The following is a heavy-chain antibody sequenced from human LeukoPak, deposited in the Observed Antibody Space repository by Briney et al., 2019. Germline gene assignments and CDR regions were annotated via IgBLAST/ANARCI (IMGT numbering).Heavy chain of an antibody. J-gene: IGHJ6*03. D-gene: IGHD2-2*01. CDR1: GGSISSYY. V-gene: IGHV4-59*01. CDR2: IYYSGST. Sequence: SETLSLTCTVSGGSISSYYWSWIRQPPGKGLEWIGYIYYSGSTNYNPSRKSRVTISVDTSKNQFSLKLSSVTAADTAVYYCARSSIVVVPAAYYYYYYYMDVWGKGTTVTVSS. CDR3: ARSSIVVVPAAYYYYYYYMDV.